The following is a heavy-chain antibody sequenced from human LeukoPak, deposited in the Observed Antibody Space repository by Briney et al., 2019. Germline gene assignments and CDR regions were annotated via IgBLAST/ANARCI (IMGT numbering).Heavy chain of an antibody. D-gene: IGHD6-13*01. J-gene: IGHJ4*02. CDR3: AQARSSSWYFLGYFDY. CDR1: GFTFSSYG. V-gene: IGHV3-30*18. Sequence: GGSLRLSCAASGFTFSSYGMHWVRQAPGKGLEWVAIISYDGTNKYYADSVKGRFTISRDNSKNTLYLQMNSLRGEDAAVYYSAQARSSSWYFLGYFDYCGQGPLVSLSS. CDR2: ISYDGTNK.